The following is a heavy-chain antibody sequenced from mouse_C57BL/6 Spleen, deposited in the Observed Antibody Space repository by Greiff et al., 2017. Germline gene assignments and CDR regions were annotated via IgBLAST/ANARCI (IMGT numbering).Heavy chain of an antibody. CDR1: GFTFSSYA. J-gene: IGHJ2*01. CDR3: ARESNFYFDY. D-gene: IGHD2-5*01. V-gene: IGHV5-4*01. CDR2: ISDGGSYT. Sequence: VQLKESGGGLVKPGGSLKLSCAASGFTFSSYAMSWVRQTPEKRLEWVATISDGGSYTYYPDNVKGRFTISRDNAKNNLYLQMSHLKSEDTAMYYCARESNFYFDYWGQGTTLTVSS.